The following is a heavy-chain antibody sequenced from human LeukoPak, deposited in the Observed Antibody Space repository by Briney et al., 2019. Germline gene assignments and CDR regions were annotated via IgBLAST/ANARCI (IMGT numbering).Heavy chain of an antibody. J-gene: IGHJ6*02. CDR2: IYSGNRT. Sequence: GGSLRLSCAASGFTVSNNYMTWVRQAPGKGLEWVSVIYSGNRTKYADSVKGRFIISRDNSKNTLLFQMNSLRAEDTAVYYCARLTSGNGLDVWGRGTTVTVS. CDR1: GFTVSNNY. CDR3: ARLTSGNGLDV. D-gene: IGHD3-3*01. V-gene: IGHV3-66*04.